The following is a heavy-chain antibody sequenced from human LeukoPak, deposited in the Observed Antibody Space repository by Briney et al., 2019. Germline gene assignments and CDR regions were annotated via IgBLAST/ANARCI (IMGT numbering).Heavy chain of an antibody. V-gene: IGHV3-15*01. J-gene: IGHJ4*02. Sequence: GGSLRLSCAASGFTFSFTNAWMIWVRQAPGKGLEWVGHIKSKSEGETTDFAAPVKGRFTISRDDSKNTVYLQMNSLKTEDTAVYYCATPPGYWGSAPFDFWGQGTVVTVSS. CDR3: ATPPGYWGSAPFDF. CDR2: IKSKSEGETT. CDR1: GFTFSFTNAW. D-gene: IGHD7-27*01.